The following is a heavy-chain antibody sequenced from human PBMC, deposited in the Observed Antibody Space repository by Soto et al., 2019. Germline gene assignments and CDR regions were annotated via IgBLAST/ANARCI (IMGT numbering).Heavy chain of an antibody. Sequence: VQLVQSGAEVKKPGSSVKVSCKASGGTFSSYTISWVRQAPGQGLEWMGRIIPILGIANYAQKFQGRVTITADKSTSTAYMELSSLRSEDTAVCYCARDRVTMVRGVIIGAFQHWGQGTLVTVSS. CDR3: ARDRVTMVRGVIIGAFQH. CDR2: IIPILGIA. D-gene: IGHD3-10*01. V-gene: IGHV1-69*08. CDR1: GGTFSSYT. J-gene: IGHJ1*01.